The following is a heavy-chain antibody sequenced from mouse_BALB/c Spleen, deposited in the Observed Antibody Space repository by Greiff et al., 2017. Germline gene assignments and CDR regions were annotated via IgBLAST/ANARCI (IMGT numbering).Heavy chain of an antibody. Sequence: VKLVESGPGLVAPSQSLSITCTVSGFSLTGYGVNWVRQPPGKGLEWLGMIWGDGSTDYNSALKSRLSISNDNSKSQVFLKMNSLQTDDTARYYCARDGAYYGNYRAMDYWGQGTSVTVSS. V-gene: IGHV2-6-7*01. CDR1: GFSLTGYG. D-gene: IGHD2-10*01. J-gene: IGHJ4*01. CDR2: IWGDGST. CDR3: ARDGAYYGNYRAMDY.